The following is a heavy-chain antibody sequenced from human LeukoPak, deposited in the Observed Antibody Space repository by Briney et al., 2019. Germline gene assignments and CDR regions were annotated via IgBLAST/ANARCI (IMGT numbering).Heavy chain of an antibody. Sequence: SETLSLTCAVYGGSFSGSYWSWIRQPPGKGLEWIGEINQSGTTIYNPSLKSRVTISADTSKNQFSLKLSSVTAADTAVYYCAKEKGYCSGGSCYGGTFDNWGQGTLVTVSS. D-gene: IGHD2-15*01. CDR3: AKEKGYCSGGSCYGGTFDN. V-gene: IGHV4-34*01. J-gene: IGHJ4*02. CDR2: INQSGTT. CDR1: GGSFSGSY.